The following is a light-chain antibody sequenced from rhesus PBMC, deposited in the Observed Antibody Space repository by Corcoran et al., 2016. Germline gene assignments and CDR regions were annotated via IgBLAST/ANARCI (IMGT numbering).Light chain of an antibody. CDR3: QQCTSLPLT. V-gene: IGKV1-32*01. J-gene: IGKJ4*01. CDR2: YAN. Sequence: DIQMTQSPSSLSAPVGDRATITCRTSQGFSNYVNWYQQKLGKAPYLLFSYANRLESGVPSRFSGSGSGTGYTLTLSSLQPEDFATYYCQQCTSLPLTFVGGTKVELK. CDR1: QGFSNY.